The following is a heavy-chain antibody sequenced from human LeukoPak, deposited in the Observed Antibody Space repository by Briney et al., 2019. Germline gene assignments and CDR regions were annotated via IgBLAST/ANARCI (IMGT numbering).Heavy chain of an antibody. D-gene: IGHD5-12*01. Sequence: PSQTLSLTCTVSGGSISSGDYYWTWIRQHPGKGLEWIGYIYYSGSTSYNPSLKSRVTISVDTSKNQFSLKVSSVTAADTAVYYCARLSVATTTYRDYWGQGTLVTVSS. CDR1: GGSISSGDYY. CDR2: IYYSGST. CDR3: ARLSVATTTYRDY. J-gene: IGHJ4*02. V-gene: IGHV4-30-4*08.